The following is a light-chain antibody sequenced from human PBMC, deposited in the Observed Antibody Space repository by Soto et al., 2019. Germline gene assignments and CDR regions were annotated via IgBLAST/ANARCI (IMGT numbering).Light chain of an antibody. J-gene: IGKJ5*01. CDR2: AAS. Sequence: DIPLTQSPSSLSASVGDRVTITCRASQSIAKYLNWYQHKPGKAPNLLIYAASSLQSGVPSRFSGSGSGAAFTLTISSLQPEDFATYYCQQSYSTPPITFGQGTRLEIK. CDR1: QSIAKY. CDR3: QQSYSTPPIT. V-gene: IGKV1-39*01.